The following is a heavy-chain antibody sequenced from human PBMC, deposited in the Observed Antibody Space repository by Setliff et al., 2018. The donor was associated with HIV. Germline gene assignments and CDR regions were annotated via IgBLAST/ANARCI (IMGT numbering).Heavy chain of an antibody. CDR3: ARDRVVRGVITTYYYMDV. CDR1: GGSISSHY. J-gene: IGHJ6*03. V-gene: IGHV4-59*11. Sequence: SETLSLTCTVSGGSISSHYWSWIRQPPGKGLEWIGYFYYSGSTNYNPSLKSRVTISVDTSKNQFSLKLSSVTAADTAVYYCARDRVVRGVITTYYYMDVWGKGTTVTVSS. CDR2: FYYSGST. D-gene: IGHD3-10*01.